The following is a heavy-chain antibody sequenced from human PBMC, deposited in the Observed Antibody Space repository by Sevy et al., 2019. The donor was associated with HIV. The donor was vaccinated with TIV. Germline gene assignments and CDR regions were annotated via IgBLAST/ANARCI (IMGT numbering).Heavy chain of an antibody. CDR2: ISFDARNK. CDR3: ARYWGRDGHSIDY. J-gene: IGHJ4*02. D-gene: IGHD3-16*01. Sequence: GGSLRLSCAASGFTFSRYSMHWVRQAPGKGLEWVATISFDARNKHYADSVKGRFTISRDNFQNSLFLQMNSLRVEDTAVYYCARYWGRDGHSIDYWGQGTLVTVSS. CDR1: GFTFSRYS. V-gene: IGHV3-30*04.